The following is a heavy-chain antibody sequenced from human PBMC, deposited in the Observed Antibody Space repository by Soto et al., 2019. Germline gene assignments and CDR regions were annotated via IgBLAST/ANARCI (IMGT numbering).Heavy chain of an antibody. J-gene: IGHJ4*02. V-gene: IGHV3-21*06. Sequence: EVQLVESGGGLVKPGGSLTLSCAASGFTFSTYNMNWVRRAPGKGLEWVSSITGRSYYIYYADSVKGRFTISRDNAKNSTYLQMKSLRAEDTAIYYCAREGLEYGDYFDYWGQGILVTVSS. D-gene: IGHD4-17*01. CDR3: AREGLEYGDYFDY. CDR2: ITGRSYYI. CDR1: GFTFSTYN.